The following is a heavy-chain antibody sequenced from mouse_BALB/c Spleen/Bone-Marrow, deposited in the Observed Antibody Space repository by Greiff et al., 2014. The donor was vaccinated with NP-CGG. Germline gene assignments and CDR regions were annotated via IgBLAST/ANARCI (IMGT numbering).Heavy chain of an antibody. Sequence: LEESGPELMKPGASVKISCKASGYSFTTYYMHWVKQSHGKSLEWIGYIDPFNGATSYNQKFKGKATLTVDKSSGTAYMHLSSLTSEDSAVYYCARNWDVDYWGQGTTLTVSS. V-gene: IGHV1S135*01. CDR3: ARNWDVDY. CDR2: IDPFNGAT. J-gene: IGHJ2*01. D-gene: IGHD4-1*01. CDR1: GYSFTTYY.